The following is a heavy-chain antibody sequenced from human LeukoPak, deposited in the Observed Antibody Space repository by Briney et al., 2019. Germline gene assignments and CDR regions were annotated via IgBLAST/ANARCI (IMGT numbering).Heavy chain of an antibody. J-gene: IGHJ1*01. CDR1: GGSISSGGYY. D-gene: IGHD2-2*01. CDR2: IYHSGST. V-gene: IGHV4-30-2*01. Sequence: SETLSLTCTVSGGSISSGGYYWSWIRQPPGKGLEWIGYIYHSGSTYYNPSLKSRVTISVDRSKNQFSLKLSSVTAADTAVYYCASGDIVVVPGSYFQHWGQGTLVTVSS. CDR3: ASGDIVVVPGSYFQH.